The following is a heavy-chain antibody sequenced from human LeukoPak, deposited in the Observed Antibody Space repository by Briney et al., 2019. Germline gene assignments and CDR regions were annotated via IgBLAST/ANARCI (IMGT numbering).Heavy chain of an antibody. Sequence: SSETLSLTCTVSGGSISSYYWSWIRQTPGKGLEWIGYIYYSGSTNYNPSLKSRVTISVDTSKNQFSLKLSSVTAADTAVYYCARVPTEYWFDPWGQGTLVTVSS. J-gene: IGHJ5*02. V-gene: IGHV4-59*01. CDR1: GGSISSYY. CDR3: ARVPTEYWFDP. CDR2: IYYSGST. D-gene: IGHD4-11*01.